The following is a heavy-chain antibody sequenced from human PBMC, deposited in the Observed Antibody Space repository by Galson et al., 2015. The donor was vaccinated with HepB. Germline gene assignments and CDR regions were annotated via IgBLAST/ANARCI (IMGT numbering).Heavy chain of an antibody. CDR2: IYYSGPT. V-gene: IGHV4-59*08. CDR3: ARGRTYYNSNGYFP. CDR1: NGSLHGYF. J-gene: IGHJ5*02. D-gene: IGHD5-24*01. Sequence: LSLTCSVSNGSLHGYFWSWVRQSQGKGLEWIGNIYYSGPTKYDPSLESRVTITVDTSKNQVSLKLKSVTAADTATYFCARGRTYYNSNGYFPWGQGIQVTVSS.